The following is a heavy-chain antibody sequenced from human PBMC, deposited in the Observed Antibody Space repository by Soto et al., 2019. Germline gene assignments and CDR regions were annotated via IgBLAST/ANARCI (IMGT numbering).Heavy chain of an antibody. J-gene: IGHJ3*01. CDR1: GFTFSSYA. V-gene: IGHV3-23*01. CDR2: ISGSGGST. Sequence: GGSLRLSCAASGFTFSSYAMSWVRQAPGKGLEWVSAISGSGGSTYYADPVKGRFTMSRDNAKNTVYLQMNSLSTEDTAVYYCARARCSGGSCYSGDAFDVWGQGTMVTVSS. D-gene: IGHD2-15*01. CDR3: ARARCSGGSCYSGDAFDV.